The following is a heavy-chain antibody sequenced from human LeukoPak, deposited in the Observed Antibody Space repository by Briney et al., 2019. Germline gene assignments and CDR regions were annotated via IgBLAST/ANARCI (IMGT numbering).Heavy chain of an antibody. D-gene: IGHD2/OR15-2a*01. CDR1: GNYW. CDR3: VSFYETY. Sequence: GGSLRLSCAASGNYWMHWVRQVPGKGLVWVSHINSDGSWTSYADSVKGRFTISKDNAKSTVYLQMNSLRAEDTAVYYCVSFYETYWGRGTLVTVSS. CDR2: INSDGSWT. J-gene: IGHJ4*02. V-gene: IGHV3-74*01.